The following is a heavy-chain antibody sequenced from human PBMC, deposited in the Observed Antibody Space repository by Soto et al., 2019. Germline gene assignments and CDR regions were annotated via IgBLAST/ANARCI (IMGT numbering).Heavy chain of an antibody. CDR1: GGTFSSYA. Sequence: QVQLVQSGAEVKKPGSSVKVSCKASGGTFSSYAISWVRQAPGQGLEWMGGVIPIFGTANYAQKFQGRVTIDADKSTSTAYMELSSLRSEDTAVYYCARVQSSPGDYGEGLGGAFDCWGQGTLVTVSS. D-gene: IGHD4-17*01. J-gene: IGHJ4*02. CDR2: VIPIFGTA. V-gene: IGHV1-69*06. CDR3: ARVQSSPGDYGEGLGGAFDC.